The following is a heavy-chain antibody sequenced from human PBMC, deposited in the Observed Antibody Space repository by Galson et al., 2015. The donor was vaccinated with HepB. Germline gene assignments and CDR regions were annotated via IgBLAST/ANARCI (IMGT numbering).Heavy chain of an antibody. CDR1: GGTFSSYA. Sequence: SVKVSCKASGGTFSSYAISWVRQAPGRGLEWMGGIIPILGTANYAQKFQGRVTITADESTSTAYMELSSLRSEDTAVYYCARDPPYCSGGSCSDAFDIWGQGTMVTVSS. J-gene: IGHJ3*02. V-gene: IGHV1-69*13. D-gene: IGHD2-15*01. CDR2: IIPILGTA. CDR3: ARDPPYCSGGSCSDAFDI.